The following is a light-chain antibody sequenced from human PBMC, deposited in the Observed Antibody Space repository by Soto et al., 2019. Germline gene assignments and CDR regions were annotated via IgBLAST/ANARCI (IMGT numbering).Light chain of an antibody. Sequence: IQMSLSPSTLSGSEGARVTITCRASQTISSWLAWYQQKPGKAPRLLIYDASSLESGVPSRFSGSGSGTEFTLTISSLQPDDFATYYCQQYNPFTWTFGHGTKVDI. CDR2: DAS. CDR3: QQYNPFTWT. CDR1: QTISSW. J-gene: IGKJ1*01. V-gene: IGKV1-5*01.